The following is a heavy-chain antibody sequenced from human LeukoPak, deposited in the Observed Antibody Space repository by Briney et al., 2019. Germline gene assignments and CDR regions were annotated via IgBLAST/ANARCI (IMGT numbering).Heavy chain of an antibody. V-gene: IGHV1-18*01. CDR1: GGTFSSYA. Sequence: ASVKVSCKASGGTFSSYAISWVRQAPGQGLEWMGWISAYNGNTNYAQKLQGRVTMTTGTSTSTAYMELRSLRSDDTAVYYCARDGVSKGKRFDYWGQGTLVTVSS. J-gene: IGHJ4*02. D-gene: IGHD2-8*01. CDR3: ARDGVSKGKRFDY. CDR2: ISAYNGNT.